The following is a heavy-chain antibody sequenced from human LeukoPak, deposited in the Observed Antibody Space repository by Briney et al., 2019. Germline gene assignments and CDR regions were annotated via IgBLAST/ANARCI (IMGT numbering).Heavy chain of an antibody. CDR1: GFTFSNAW. D-gene: IGHD1-1*01. Sequence: GGSLRLSCAASGFTFSNAWMSWVRQAPGKGLEWVSVIYSGGSTYYADSVKGRFTISRDNSKNTLYLQMNSLRAEDTAVYYCARGLGTYDAFDIWGQGTMVTVSS. CDR2: IYSGGST. V-gene: IGHV3-53*01. CDR3: ARGLGTYDAFDI. J-gene: IGHJ3*02.